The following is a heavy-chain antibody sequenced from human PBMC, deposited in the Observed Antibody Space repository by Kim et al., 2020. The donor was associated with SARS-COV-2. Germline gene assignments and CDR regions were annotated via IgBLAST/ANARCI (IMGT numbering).Heavy chain of an antibody. CDR3: ARAYCGGDCYYDYYFDY. V-gene: IGHV4-59*01. Sequence: LKSRVTISVDTSKNQFSLKLSSVTAADTAVYYCARAYCGGDCYYDYYFDYWGQGTLVTVSS. J-gene: IGHJ4*02. D-gene: IGHD2-21*02.